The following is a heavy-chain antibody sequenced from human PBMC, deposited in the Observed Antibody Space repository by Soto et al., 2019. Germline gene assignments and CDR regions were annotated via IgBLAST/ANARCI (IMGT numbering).Heavy chain of an antibody. Sequence: PSETLSLTCSVSGGSVRSGSYYWTWIRQPPGKGLEWIGYIYQSGTTNYNASLKSRVTISIDTSKNQFFLKLNSVTAADTAVYYCARDSSGRNDYWGQGTLVTVSS. CDR3: ARDSSGRNDY. CDR1: GGSVRSGSYY. D-gene: IGHD3-22*01. CDR2: IYQSGTT. V-gene: IGHV4-61*01. J-gene: IGHJ4*02.